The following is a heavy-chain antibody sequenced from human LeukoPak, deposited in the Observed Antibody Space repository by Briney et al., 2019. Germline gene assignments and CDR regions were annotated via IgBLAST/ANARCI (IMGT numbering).Heavy chain of an antibody. CDR1: GGSISSSSYY. CDR2: IYYSGST. J-gene: IGHJ4*02. CDR3: ARGYYYDSSGYYYVGGIRPPFPFDY. V-gene: IGHV4-39*07. Sequence: SETLSLTCTVSGGSISSSSYYWGWIRQPPGKGLEWIGSIYYSGSTYYNPSLKSRVTISVDTSKNQFSLKLSSVTAADTAVYYCARGYYYDSSGYYYVGGIRPPFPFDYWGQGTLVTVSS. D-gene: IGHD3-22*01.